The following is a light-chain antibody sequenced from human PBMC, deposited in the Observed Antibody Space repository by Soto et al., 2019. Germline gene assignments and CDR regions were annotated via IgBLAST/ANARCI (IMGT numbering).Light chain of an antibody. CDR2: KAS. Sequence: DIQMTQSPSTLSGSVGDRVTITCRASQTISSWLAWYQQKPGKAPKLLIYKASTLKSGVPSRFSGSGSGTEFTITISSLQPEDSATYYCQQLNSYPLFGGGTKVDIK. CDR1: QTISSW. CDR3: QQLNSYPL. V-gene: IGKV1-5*03. J-gene: IGKJ4*01.